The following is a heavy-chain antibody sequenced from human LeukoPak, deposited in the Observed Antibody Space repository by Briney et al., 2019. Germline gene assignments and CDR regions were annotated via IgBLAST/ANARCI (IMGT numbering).Heavy chain of an antibody. CDR2: INPNSGGT. J-gene: IGHJ4*02. V-gene: IGHV1-2*02. CDR1: GYTFTGYY. Sequence: ASVKVSCKASGYTFTGYYMHWVRQAPGQGLEWMGWINPNSGGTNYAQKFQGRVTMTRDTSISTAYTELSRLRSDDTAVYYCARDAVGGISWEDCWGQGTLVTVSS. CDR3: ARDAVGGISWEDC. D-gene: IGHD6-13*01.